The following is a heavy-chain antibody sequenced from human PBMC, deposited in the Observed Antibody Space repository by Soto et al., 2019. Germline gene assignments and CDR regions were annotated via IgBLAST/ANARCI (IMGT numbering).Heavy chain of an antibody. V-gene: IGHV3-30-3*01. Sequence: QVQLVESGGGVVQPGRSLRLSCAASGFTFSSYAMHWVRQAPGKGLEWVAVISHDGSNKYYADSVKGRFTISRDNSKNTLYLQMNSLRAEDTAVYYCARDLEVAVAGAWGQGTLVTVSS. CDR2: ISHDGSNK. D-gene: IGHD6-19*01. CDR1: GFTFSSYA. CDR3: ARDLEVAVAGA. J-gene: IGHJ5*02.